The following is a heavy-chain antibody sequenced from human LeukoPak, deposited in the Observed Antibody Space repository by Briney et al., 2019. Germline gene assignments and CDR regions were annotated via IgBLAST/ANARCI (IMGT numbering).Heavy chain of an antibody. V-gene: IGHV1-8*03. Sequence: ASVKVSCKASGYTFGTCDINWVRQATGQGPEWMGWTNPNTGNTGYAQKFQGRVTISSNSAITTAYLELSSLRSEDTAVYFCARVLGGGNSIHFDYWGQGTLVTVPS. CDR2: TNPNTGNT. J-gene: IGHJ4*02. CDR3: ARVLGGGNSIHFDY. CDR1: GYTFGTCD. D-gene: IGHD4-23*01.